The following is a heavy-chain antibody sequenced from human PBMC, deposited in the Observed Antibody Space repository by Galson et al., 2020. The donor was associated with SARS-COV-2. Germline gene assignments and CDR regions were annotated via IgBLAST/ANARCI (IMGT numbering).Heavy chain of an antibody. CDR1: GFTFSDYY. CDR3: GRDWYGLDV. J-gene: IGHJ6*02. CDR2: TRNKAKSYTT. Sequence: GGSLRLSCETSGFTFSDYYMDWVRQAPGKGLEWVGRTRNKAKSYTTEYAASVKSRFTISRDESKNSLYLQMNSLKTEDTAVYYCGRDWYGLDVWGQGTTVTVSS. V-gene: IGHV3-72*01.